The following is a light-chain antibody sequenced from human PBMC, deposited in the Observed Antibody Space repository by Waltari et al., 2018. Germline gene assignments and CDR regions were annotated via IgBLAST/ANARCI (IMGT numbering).Light chain of an antibody. V-gene: IGLV1-51*01. CDR1: SSNIGNNY. CDR2: DNN. CDR3: GTWDSSLSAVV. Sequence: SVLTQPPSVSAAPGQKVTISRSGSSSNIGNNYVSWYQQLPGTAPKLLMYDNNKRPSGIPDRFSGSKSGTSATLGITGLQTGDEADYYCGTWDSSLSAVVFGGGTKLTVL. J-gene: IGLJ2*01.